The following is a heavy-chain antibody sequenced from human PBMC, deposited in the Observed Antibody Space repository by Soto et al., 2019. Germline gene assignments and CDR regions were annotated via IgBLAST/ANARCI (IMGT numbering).Heavy chain of an antibody. CDR2: IPNDARYK. CDR1: GFTFSSYT. Sequence: PGGSLRLSCAASGFTFSSYTMHWVRQAPGKGLEWVALIPNDARYKHYADSVKGRSTISRDNSKSTLYLQMNSLRAEDTSMYYCAREFLGGLDVWGQGTTVTVSS. V-gene: IGHV3-30*04. CDR3: AREFLGGLDV. J-gene: IGHJ6*02. D-gene: IGHD7-27*01.